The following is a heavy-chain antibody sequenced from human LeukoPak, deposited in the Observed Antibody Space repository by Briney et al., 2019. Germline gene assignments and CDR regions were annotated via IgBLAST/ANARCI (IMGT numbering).Heavy chain of an antibody. Sequence: RPGGSLRLSCAASGFTFNSYSMNWVRQAPGKGLEWVSSISSGSSYIFYADSVKGRFTISRDNAKNSLYLQMNSLRAEDTAVYYCARQVGVDDAFDIWGQGTMVTISS. V-gene: IGHV3-21*01. CDR1: GFTFNSYS. D-gene: IGHD1-26*01. CDR3: ARQVGVDDAFDI. J-gene: IGHJ3*02. CDR2: ISSGSSYI.